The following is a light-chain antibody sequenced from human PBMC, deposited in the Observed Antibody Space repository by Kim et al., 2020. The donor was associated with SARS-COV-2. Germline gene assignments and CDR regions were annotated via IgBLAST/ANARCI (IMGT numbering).Light chain of an antibody. Sequence: QSSTLACTGTRSDVGGYNYVSWYQQHPGKAPKLMIYDVSNRPSGVSNRFSGSKSGNTASLTISGLQAEDEADYYCSSYTSSSTLVVFGGGTQLTVL. V-gene: IGLV2-14*03. CDR1: RSDVGGYNY. CDR3: SSYTSSSTLVV. J-gene: IGLJ2*01. CDR2: DVS.